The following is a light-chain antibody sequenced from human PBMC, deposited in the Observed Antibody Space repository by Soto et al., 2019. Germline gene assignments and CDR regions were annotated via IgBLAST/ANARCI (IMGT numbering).Light chain of an antibody. CDR1: SSDVGSYNL. CDR3: SSYAGSSTL. Sequence: QSVLTQPASVSGSPGQSITISCTGTSSDVGSYNLVSWYQQHPGKAPKLMIYEGSKRPSGVSNRFSGSKSGNTASLTISGLQAEDEADYYCSSYAGSSTLFGTGTKLTVL. V-gene: IGLV2-23*03. J-gene: IGLJ1*01. CDR2: EGS.